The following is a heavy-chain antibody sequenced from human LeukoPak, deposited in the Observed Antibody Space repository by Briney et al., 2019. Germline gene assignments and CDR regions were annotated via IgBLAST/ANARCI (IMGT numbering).Heavy chain of an antibody. CDR2: IYYSGSS. Sequence: SDTLSLTCTVSVGSISSYYWSWIRQPPGKGLEGIGYIYYSGSSNYNPSLKSRVTISVDTSKNQFSLKLSSVTAADTAVYYCARDKFLCSGGSCYGPRYYYGMDVWGQGTTVTVSS. CDR1: VGSISSYY. D-gene: IGHD2-15*01. V-gene: IGHV4-59*01. J-gene: IGHJ6*02. CDR3: ARDKFLCSGGSCYGPRYYYGMDV.